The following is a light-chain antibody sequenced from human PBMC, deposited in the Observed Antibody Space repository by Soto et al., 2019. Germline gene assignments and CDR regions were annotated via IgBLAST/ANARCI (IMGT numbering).Light chain of an antibody. J-gene: IGKJ1*01. CDR2: KSS. V-gene: IGKV1-5*03. CDR3: QQYYSYPPTWT. CDR1: QSVSIW. Sequence: DIQMTQSPSTLSASEGDRVTISCRASQSVSIWLAWYQQKPGRAPKLLIYKSSILESGVPSRFSGSGSGTDFTLTISCLQSEDFATYYCQQYYSYPPTWTFGQGTKVDIK.